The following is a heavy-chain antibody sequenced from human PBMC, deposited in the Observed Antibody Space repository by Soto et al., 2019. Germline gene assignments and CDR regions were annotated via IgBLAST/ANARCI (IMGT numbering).Heavy chain of an antibody. V-gene: IGHV4-30-2*01. D-gene: IGHD3-22*01. CDR2: IYHSGST. CDR1: GGSIGSGGYS. J-gene: IGHJ5*02. Sequence: SETLSLTCAVSGGSIGSGGYSWSWIRQPPGKGLEWIGYIYHSGSTYYNPSLKSRVTISVDRSKNQFSLKLSSVTAADTAVYYCARINFDYYDSSGYSRWFDPWGQGTLVTVSS. CDR3: ARINFDYYDSSGYSRWFDP.